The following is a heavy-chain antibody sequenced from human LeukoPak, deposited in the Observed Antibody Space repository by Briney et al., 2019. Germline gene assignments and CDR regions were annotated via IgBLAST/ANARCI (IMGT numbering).Heavy chain of an antibody. V-gene: IGHV3-23*01. Sequence: GGSLRLSCAASGFTFSSYAMSWVRQAPGKGLEWVSAISGSGGSTYYADSVKGRFTISRDNSKNTLYLQMNRPRAEDTAVYYCAKGVAAAPYYFDYWGQGTLVTVSS. D-gene: IGHD6-13*01. CDR2: ISGSGGST. J-gene: IGHJ4*02. CDR3: AKGVAAAPYYFDY. CDR1: GFTFSSYA.